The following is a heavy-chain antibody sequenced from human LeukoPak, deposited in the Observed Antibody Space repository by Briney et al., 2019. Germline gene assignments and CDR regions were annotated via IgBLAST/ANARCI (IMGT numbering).Heavy chain of an antibody. CDR1: GGSISSSSYY. CDR2: INQDGSQK. V-gene: IGHV3-7*03. J-gene: IGHJ3*02. D-gene: IGHD3-10*01. CDR3: ARERSDGSGNRGFAFDI. Sequence: ETLSLTCTVSGGSISSSSYYWGWIRQPPGKGLEWVANINQDGSQKYYVDSVKGRFTISRDNAKNSVYLEMNTLRAEDTAVYSCARERSDGSGNRGFAFDIWGQGTLVTVSS.